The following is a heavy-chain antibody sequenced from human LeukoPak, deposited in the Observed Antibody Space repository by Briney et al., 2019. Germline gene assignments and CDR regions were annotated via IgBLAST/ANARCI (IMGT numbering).Heavy chain of an antibody. J-gene: IGHJ6*03. CDR3: TRDVTIAARTYYYYYYMDV. CDR1: GFTFSSYW. D-gene: IGHD6-6*01. CDR2: IKQDGSEK. V-gene: IGHV3-7*01. Sequence: GGSLRLSCAASGFTFSSYWMSWVRQAPGKGLEWVANIKQDGSEKYYVDSVKGRFTISRDNAKNSLYLQANSLRAEDTAIYYCTRDVTIAARTYYYYYYMDVWGKGTTVTVSS.